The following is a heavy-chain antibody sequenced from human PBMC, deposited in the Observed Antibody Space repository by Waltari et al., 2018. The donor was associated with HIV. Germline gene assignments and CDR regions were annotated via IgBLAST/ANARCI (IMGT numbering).Heavy chain of an antibody. Sequence: EVHLMESGGGLVKPGRSLRLSCRGSGFTHGAYGLRWFRQAPGKGLEWVGFITSEAYGGTAEYAASVTGRFTISREDSKSTAYMQMNRLESEDTGVYFCSRPSGPLHSYGMDVWGQGTTVIVSS. CDR1: GFTHGAYG. J-gene: IGHJ6*02. CDR2: ITSEAYGGTA. CDR3: SRPSGPLHSYGMDV. D-gene: IGHD1-26*01. V-gene: IGHV3-49*05.